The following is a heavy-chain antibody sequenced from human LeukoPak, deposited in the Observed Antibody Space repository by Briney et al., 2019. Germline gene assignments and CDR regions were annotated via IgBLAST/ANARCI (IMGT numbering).Heavy chain of an antibody. Sequence: ASVKVSCKASGYTLTTYYMHRVGQAPRQGLEWIGIINGCAVSTTYPQQFQGRVTMHRNTTPSTGYREVSSLRSEDTAVYYCARQSVRPGASPLFDYWGQGTLVTVSS. J-gene: IGHJ4*02. CDR2: INGCAVST. D-gene: IGHD1-14*01. CDR1: GYTLTTYY. CDR3: ARQSVRPGASPLFDY. V-gene: IGHV1-46*01.